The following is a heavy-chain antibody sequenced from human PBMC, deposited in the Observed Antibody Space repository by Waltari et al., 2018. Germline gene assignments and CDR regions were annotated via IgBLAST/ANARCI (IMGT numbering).Heavy chain of an antibody. CDR2: VSGSGGST. CDR1: GFTFSSHA. D-gene: IGHD5-18*01. J-gene: IGHJ4*02. Sequence: EVQLLESGGGLVQPGGSLRLSWAASGFTFSSHAMCWVRQAPGKGLEWVSAVSGSGGSTYYADSVKGRFTISRDNSKNTLYLQMNSLRAEDTAVYYCAKEGSGYSYADYWGQGTLVTVSS. CDR3: AKEGSGYSYADY. V-gene: IGHV3-23*01.